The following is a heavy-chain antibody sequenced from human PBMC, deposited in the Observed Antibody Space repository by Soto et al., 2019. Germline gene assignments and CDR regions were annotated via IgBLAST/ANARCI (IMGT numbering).Heavy chain of an antibody. CDR1: GYTFTGHY. D-gene: IGHD1-26*01. J-gene: IGHJ4*02. CDR2: IGPETGAT. Sequence: ASVKVSCKASGYTFTGHYTHWVRQAPEQGPEWMGEIGPETGATRYAQKFQGRVTMTRDMSITTVYMELNNLSPDDTAVYYCGRGRSGQIVVFYWGQGTPVTVSS. CDR3: GRGRSGQIVVFY. V-gene: IGHV1-2*02.